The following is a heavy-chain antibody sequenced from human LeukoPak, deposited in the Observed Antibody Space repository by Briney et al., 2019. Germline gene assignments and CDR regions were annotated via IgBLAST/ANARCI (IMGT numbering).Heavy chain of an antibody. J-gene: IGHJ3*02. V-gene: IGHV4-30-4*01. CDR2: IYYSGST. Sequence: SETLSLTCTVSGGSISSGAYYWSWIRQPPGKGLEWIGNIYYSGSTYYSPSLKSRVTISVDTSRNQFSLKLYSVTAADTAVYYCARSRSGYSYDHAAFEIWGQGTMVTVSS. CDR3: ARSRSGYSYDHAAFEI. CDR1: GGSISSGAYY. D-gene: IGHD5-18*01.